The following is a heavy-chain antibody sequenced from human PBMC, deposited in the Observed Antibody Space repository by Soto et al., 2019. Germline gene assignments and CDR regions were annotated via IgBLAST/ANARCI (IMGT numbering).Heavy chain of an antibody. D-gene: IGHD2-2*01. Sequence: QVQLVQSGAKVKKPGSSVKVSCKASGGTFGSYAISWVRQAPGQGLEWMGGIIPIPGTANYAQKFQGRVTIAADESTSTAYMELSSLRSEDTAVYYCARSQGSSTSLEIYYYYYYGMDVWGQGTTVTVFS. CDR1: GGTFGSYA. CDR3: ARSQGSSTSLEIYYYYYYGMDV. CDR2: IIPIPGTA. V-gene: IGHV1-69*01. J-gene: IGHJ6*02.